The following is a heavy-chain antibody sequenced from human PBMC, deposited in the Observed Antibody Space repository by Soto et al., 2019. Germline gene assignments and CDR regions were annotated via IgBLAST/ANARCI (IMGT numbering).Heavy chain of an antibody. CDR3: AKGGSAALIAPSGRDNWFDP. CDR2: ITWNGGSI. Sequence: DVQLVESGGGLVQPGRSLRLSCAASGFAFDDYVMHWVRQPPGRGLEWVSGITWNGGSIRYVDSVKGRFTISRDNAENSLYLQMNSLRPEDTAVYYCAKGGSAALIAPSGRDNWFDPWGQGTQVTVSS. CDR1: GFAFDDYV. J-gene: IGHJ5*02. V-gene: IGHV3-9*01. D-gene: IGHD6-13*01.